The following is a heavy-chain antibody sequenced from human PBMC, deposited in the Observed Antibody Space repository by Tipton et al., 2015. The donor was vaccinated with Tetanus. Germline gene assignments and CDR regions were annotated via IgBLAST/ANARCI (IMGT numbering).Heavy chain of an antibody. D-gene: IGHD2-8*02. J-gene: IGHJ1*01. Sequence: LSLTCTVSGASISDKKYYWGWIRQAPGKGLEWIASIYFEGSTYYSPTLKSRLTIDVDTSQNLFSLRLPSVTAADTAVYYCAGVTAQRTELYFEHWGQRTQVTVSS. V-gene: IGHV4-39*02. CDR2: IYFEGST. CDR1: GASISDKKYY. CDR3: AGVTAQRTELYFEH.